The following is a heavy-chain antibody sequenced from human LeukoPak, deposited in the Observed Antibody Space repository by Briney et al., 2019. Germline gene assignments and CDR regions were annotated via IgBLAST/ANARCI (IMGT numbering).Heavy chain of an antibody. D-gene: IGHD3-22*01. Sequence: GGSLRLSCAASGFSFSSYWMHWVRQAPGKGLVWVSRINSDGRSTSYADSVKGRFTISRDNSKNTLHLQMNSLRAEDTAVYYCARHSSGYYHYDYWGPGTPVTVAS. J-gene: IGHJ4*02. CDR2: INSDGRST. CDR1: GFSFSSYW. CDR3: ARHSSGYYHYDY. V-gene: IGHV3-74*01.